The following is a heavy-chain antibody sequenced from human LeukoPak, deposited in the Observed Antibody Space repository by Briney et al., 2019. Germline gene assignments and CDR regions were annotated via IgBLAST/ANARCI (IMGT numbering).Heavy chain of an antibody. CDR1: GFTFSSYA. Sequence: GGSLRLSCAASGFTFSSYAMSWVRQAPGKGLEWVSTISGNGDYTYYADSVKGRFTISRDNSKNTLYLQMNSLRAEDTAVYYCATRDGYNSHFYWGQGTLVTVSS. J-gene: IGHJ4*02. V-gene: IGHV3-23*01. D-gene: IGHD5-24*01. CDR3: ATRDGYNSHFY. CDR2: ISGNGDYT.